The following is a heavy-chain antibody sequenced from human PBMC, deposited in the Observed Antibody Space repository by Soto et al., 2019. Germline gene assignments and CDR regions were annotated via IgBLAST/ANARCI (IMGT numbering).Heavy chain of an antibody. V-gene: IGHV1-3*01. J-gene: IGHJ4*02. CDR3: AREGSLTGTTDPLDY. CDR1: GYTFTSYA. D-gene: IGHD1-7*01. CDR2: INAGNGNT. Sequence: GASVKVSCKASGYTFTSYAMHWVRQAPGQRLEWMGWINAGNGNTKYSQKFQGRVTITRDTSASTAYMELSSLRSEDTAVYYCAREGSLTGTTDPLDYWGQGTLVTVS.